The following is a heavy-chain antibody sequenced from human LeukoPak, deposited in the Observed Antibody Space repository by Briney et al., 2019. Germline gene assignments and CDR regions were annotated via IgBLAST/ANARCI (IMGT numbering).Heavy chain of an antibody. CDR2: IQYDGSNK. V-gene: IGHV3-30*02. CDR3: AKDPYYDSSGYYVS. J-gene: IGHJ4*02. CDR1: GFTLRTYG. Sequence: GGSLRLSCAGSGFTLRTYGMHWVRQAPGKGLEWVAYIQYDGSNKQYADSVKGRFTISRDNSKNTLYLQMNSLRAEDTAVYYCAKDPYYDSSGYYVSWGQGTLVTVSS. D-gene: IGHD3-22*01.